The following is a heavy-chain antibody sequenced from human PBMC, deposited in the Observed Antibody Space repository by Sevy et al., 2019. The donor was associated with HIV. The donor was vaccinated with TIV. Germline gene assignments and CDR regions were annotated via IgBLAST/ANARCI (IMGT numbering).Heavy chain of an antibody. D-gene: IGHD3-10*01. CDR2: ISGGGAST. Sequence: GGSLRLSCAASGFTFSSYAMRWVRQAPGKGLEWVSVISGGGASTYYADSVKGRFTISRDNSKNTLFLQMNSLRADDTAVYYCAKDARISGSYPFAYWGQGTLVTVSS. CDR1: GFTFSSYA. CDR3: AKDARISGSYPFAY. V-gene: IGHV3-23*01. J-gene: IGHJ4*02.